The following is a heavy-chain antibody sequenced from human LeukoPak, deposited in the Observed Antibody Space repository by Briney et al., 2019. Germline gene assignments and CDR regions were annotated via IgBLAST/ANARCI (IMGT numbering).Heavy chain of an antibody. V-gene: IGHV4-38-2*01. CDR2: IYHSGST. CDR3: ATFTVDTAMVQSNWFDP. Sequence: SETLSLTCAVSGYSISSGYYWGWIRQPPGKGLEWIGSIYHSGSTYYNPSLKSRVTISVDTSKNQFSLKLSSVTAADTAVYYCATFTVDTAMVQSNWFDPWGQGTLVTVSS. CDR1: GYSISSGYY. J-gene: IGHJ5*02. D-gene: IGHD5-18*01.